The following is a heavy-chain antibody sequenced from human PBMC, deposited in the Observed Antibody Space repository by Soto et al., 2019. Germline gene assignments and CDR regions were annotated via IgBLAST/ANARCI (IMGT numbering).Heavy chain of an antibody. CDR3: ARVIPGAEAWFDP. D-gene: IGHD2-2*01. CDR2: ISAYTDEP. CDR1: GNTFTNFG. Sequence: QGKLVQSGAEVKKPGASVKVSCTASGNTFTNFGVTWVRQAPGQGLEWMGWISAYTDEPNYAQKFQGRVTITIDTSTSTAYLDLRSLTSDDTAVYYCARVIPGAEAWFDPWGQGTLVTVSS. J-gene: IGHJ5*02. V-gene: IGHV1-18*01.